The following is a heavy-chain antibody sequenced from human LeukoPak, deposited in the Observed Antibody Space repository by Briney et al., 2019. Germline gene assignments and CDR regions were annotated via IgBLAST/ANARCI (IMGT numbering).Heavy chain of an antibody. V-gene: IGHV3-48*03. CDR2: IGSGGAIR. J-gene: IGHJ4*02. CDR3: ALLAVASDFDY. Sequence: GGSLRLFCAVSGFPFSVYEMNWVRQAPGKGLEWVSNIGSGGAIRHYSDSVKGRFSISRDNAENSLFLQMNSLRVEDTGIYYCALLAVASDFDYWGQGALVTVSS. D-gene: IGHD6-19*01. CDR1: GFPFSVYE.